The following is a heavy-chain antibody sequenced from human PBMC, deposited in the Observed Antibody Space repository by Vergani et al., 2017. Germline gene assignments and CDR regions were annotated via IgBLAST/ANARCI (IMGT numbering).Heavy chain of an antibody. CDR1: GFTFTSSA. CDR2: IVVGSGNT. J-gene: IGHJ6*02. V-gene: IGHV1-58*02. D-gene: IGHD6-6*01. CDR3: AAAYSSSSGADYYYYYGMDV. Sequence: QMQLVQSGPEVKKPGTSVKVSCKASGFTFTSSAMQWVRQARGQRLEWIGWIVVGSGNTNYAQKFQERVTITRDMSTSTAYMELSSLRSEDTAVYYCAAAYSSSSGADYYYYYGMDVWGQGSTVTVSS.